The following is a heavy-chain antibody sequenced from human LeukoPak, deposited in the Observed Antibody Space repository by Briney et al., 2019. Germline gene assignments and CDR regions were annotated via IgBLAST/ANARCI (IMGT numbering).Heavy chain of an antibody. CDR2: ISSSGSTI. J-gene: IGHJ4*02. V-gene: IGHV3-48*03. CDR1: GFTFSSYE. D-gene: IGHD3-10*01. Sequence: PGGSLRLSCADSGFTFSSYEMNWVRQAPGKGLEWVSYISSSGSTIYYADSVKGRLTISRDNAKNSLYLQMNSLRAEDTAVYYCARATSGSYYLFDYWGQGTLVTVSS. CDR3: ARATSGSYYLFDY.